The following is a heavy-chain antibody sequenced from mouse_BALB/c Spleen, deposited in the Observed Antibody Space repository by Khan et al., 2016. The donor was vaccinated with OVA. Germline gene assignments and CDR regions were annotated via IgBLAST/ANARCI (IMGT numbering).Heavy chain of an antibody. CDR3: ARMEYANYYAMDY. CDR1: GFSLSTSGMG. CDR2: IWWDDDK. J-gene: IGHJ4*01. Sequence: QVTLKESGPGILQPSQTLSLTCSFSGFSLSTSGMGVGWIRQPSGKGLEWLAHIWWDDDKRYNPALKSRLTISKDTSSNQVFLKIASVDTADTATSYGARMEYANYYAMDYWGQGTSVTVSS. V-gene: IGHV8-8*01.